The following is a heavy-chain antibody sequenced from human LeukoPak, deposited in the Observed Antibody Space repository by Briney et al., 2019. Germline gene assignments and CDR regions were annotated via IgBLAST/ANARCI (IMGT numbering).Heavy chain of an antibody. V-gene: IGHV3-30-3*01. Sequence: PGGSLRLSCAASGFTFSSYAMHWVRQAPGKGLEWVAVISCDGSNKYYADSVKGRFTISRDNSKNTLYLQMNSLRAEDTAVYYCARDLISSSWFDRSYAFDIWGQGTMVTVSS. CDR1: GFTFSSYA. J-gene: IGHJ3*02. CDR2: ISCDGSNK. CDR3: ARDLISSSWFDRSYAFDI. D-gene: IGHD6-13*01.